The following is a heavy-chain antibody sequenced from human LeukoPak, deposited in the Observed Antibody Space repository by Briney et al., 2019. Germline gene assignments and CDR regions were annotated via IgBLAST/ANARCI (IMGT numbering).Heavy chain of an antibody. J-gene: IGHJ4*02. V-gene: IGHV4-31*03. CDR3: ARDQEDSGTDY. CDR2: IYYSGST. D-gene: IGHD3-10*01. CDR1: GGSISSGDYY. Sequence: PSETLSLTCTVSGGSISSGDYYWSWIRQHPGKGLEWIGYIYYSGSTYYNPSLKSRFTITLNTSKNQFSLKLSSVTAADTAVYYCARDQEDSGTDYWGQGTLVTVSS.